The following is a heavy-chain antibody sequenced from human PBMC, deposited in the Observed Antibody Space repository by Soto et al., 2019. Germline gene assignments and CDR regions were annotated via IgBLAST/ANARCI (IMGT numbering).Heavy chain of an antibody. CDR1: GYTFTSYG. V-gene: IGHV1-18*01. CDR2: ISAYNGNT. J-gene: IGHJ3*02. D-gene: IGHD3-3*01. Sequence: GASVKVSCKASGYTFTSYGISWVRQAPGQGLEWMGWISAYNGNTNYAQKLQGRVTMTTDTSTSTAYMELRSLRSDDTTVYYCAREKNRITIFGVVIPRRKADAFDIWGQGTTVTVSS. CDR3: AREKNRITIFGVVIPRRKADAFDI.